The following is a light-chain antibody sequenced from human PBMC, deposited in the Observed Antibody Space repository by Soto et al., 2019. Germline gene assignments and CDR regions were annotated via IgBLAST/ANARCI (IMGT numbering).Light chain of an antibody. CDR3: QQYGSSRT. V-gene: IGKV3-20*01. CDR2: GAS. Sequence: DIVLTKSPGTLSLSLGERATLSCRASQRFXSSYLAWYLQKPGQAPWLRNYGASIRGTGIPDIFSGSGCGTDFTITIRRLEPEDLAVYCCQQYGSSRTFGGGTKVDIK. CDR1: QRFXSSY. J-gene: IGKJ4*01.